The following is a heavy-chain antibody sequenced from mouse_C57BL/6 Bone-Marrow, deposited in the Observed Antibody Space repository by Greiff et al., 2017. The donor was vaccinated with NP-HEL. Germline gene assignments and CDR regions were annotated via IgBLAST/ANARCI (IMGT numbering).Heavy chain of an antibody. J-gene: IGHJ1*03. Sequence: VQLQQPGAELVKPGASVKLSCKASGYTFTSYWMHWVKQRPGQGLEWIGMIHPNSGSTNYNEKFKSKATLTVDNASSTAYMQLSSLTSEDTAVYYCAKRFPHYDGSSYWYFDVWGTGTTVTVSS. CDR1: GYTFTSYW. CDR3: AKRFPHYDGSSYWYFDV. CDR2: IHPNSGST. V-gene: IGHV1-64*01. D-gene: IGHD1-1*01.